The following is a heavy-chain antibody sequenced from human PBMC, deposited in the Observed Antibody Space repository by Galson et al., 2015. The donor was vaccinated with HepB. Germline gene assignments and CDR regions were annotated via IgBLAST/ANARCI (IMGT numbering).Heavy chain of an antibody. CDR3: AKDRRGRIAVD. D-gene: IGHD6-19*01. CDR2: ISYDGSNK. V-gene: IGHV3-30*18. Sequence: SLRLSCAASGFTFSSYGMHWVRQAPGKGLEWVAVISYDGSNKYYADSVKGRFTISRDNSKNTLYLQMNSLRAEDTAVYYCAKDRRGRIAVDWGQGTLVTVSS. CDR1: GFTFSSYG. J-gene: IGHJ4*02.